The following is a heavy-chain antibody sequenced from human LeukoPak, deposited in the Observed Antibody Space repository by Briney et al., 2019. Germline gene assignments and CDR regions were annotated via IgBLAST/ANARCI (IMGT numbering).Heavy chain of an antibody. CDR3: ARDPRGGNNWFDP. Sequence: SETLSLTCPVSVYSISSGYHWGWIRQPPGKGLEWIGSIYHSGSTYYSPSLKSRVTISVDTSKNQFSLKLSSVTAADTAVYYCARDPRGGNNWFDPWGQGTLVTVSS. D-gene: IGHD3-16*01. V-gene: IGHV4-38-2*02. CDR1: VYSISSGYH. J-gene: IGHJ5*02. CDR2: IYHSGST.